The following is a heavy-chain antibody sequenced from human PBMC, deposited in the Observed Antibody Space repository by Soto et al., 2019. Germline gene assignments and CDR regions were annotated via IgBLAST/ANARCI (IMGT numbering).Heavy chain of an antibody. CDR2: ISSSSSTI. D-gene: IGHD6-19*01. V-gene: IGHV3-48*01. CDR1: GFTFSSYS. CDR3: ARREEVAVAGTWYYYYYMDV. Sequence: GGSLRLSCAASGFTFSSYSMNWVRQAPGKGLEWVSYISSSSSTIYYADSVKGRFTISRDNAKNSLYLQMNSLRAEDTAVYYCARREEVAVAGTWYYYYYMDVWGKGTSVTVSS. J-gene: IGHJ6*03.